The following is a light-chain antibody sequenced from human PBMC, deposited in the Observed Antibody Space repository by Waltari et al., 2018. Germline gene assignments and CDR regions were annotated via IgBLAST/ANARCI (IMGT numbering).Light chain of an antibody. J-gene: IGKJ3*01. CDR3: QHRSGP. Sequence: EIVLTQSPATLSLSPGERATLSCRASQSVSDSLDWYQHKPGQAPRLLVYDASNRATGVPARFSGSGPGTHFTLTISSLEPADFAVYYCQHRSGPFGPGTKVDFK. CDR2: DAS. V-gene: IGKV3-11*01. CDR1: QSVSDS.